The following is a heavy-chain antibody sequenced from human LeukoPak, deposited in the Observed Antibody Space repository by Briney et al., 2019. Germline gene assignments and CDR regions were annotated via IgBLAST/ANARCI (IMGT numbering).Heavy chain of an antibody. J-gene: IGHJ5*02. D-gene: IGHD3-9*01. CDR2: IIPIFATT. Sequence: SVKVPCKASGGPLNSYAIKCVPQPPAQALEWMGVIIPIFATTNHAQTFQGRVTITADESPSKAYMELSSLRSEDTAVYYCASRRGFEAWFDTWGQGTLVTVSS. CDR3: ASRRGFEAWFDT. V-gene: IGHV1-69*01. CDR1: GGPLNSYA.